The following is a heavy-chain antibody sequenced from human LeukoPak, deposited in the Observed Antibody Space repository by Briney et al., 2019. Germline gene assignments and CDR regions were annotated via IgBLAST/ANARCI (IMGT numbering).Heavy chain of an antibody. J-gene: IGHJ4*02. CDR3: ARDRLGIDY. Sequence: GGSLPRRLSCAASGFTFSSYWMSWFRQAQGKGLEWVANIKQDGSEKYYVDSVKGRFTISRDNAKNSLYLQMNSLRAEDTAVYYCARDRLGIDYWGQGTLVTVSS. CDR2: IKQDGSEK. CDR1: GFTFSSYW. D-gene: IGHD7-27*01. V-gene: IGHV3-7*01.